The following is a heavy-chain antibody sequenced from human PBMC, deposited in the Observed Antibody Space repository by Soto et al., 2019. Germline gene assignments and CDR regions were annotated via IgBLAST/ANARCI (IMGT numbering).Heavy chain of an antibody. D-gene: IGHD2-21*02. CDR2: IIPIFGTA. V-gene: IGHV1-69*06. CDR3: ARSRIFDDRYFGRTGPFDY. Sequence: ASVKVTCKASGGTFSSYAISWVRQAPGQGLEWMGGIIPIFGTANYAQKFQGRVTITADKSTSTAYMELSSLRSEDTAVYYCARSRIFDDRYFGRTGPFDYWGQGTLVTVSS. CDR1: GGTFSSYA. J-gene: IGHJ4*02.